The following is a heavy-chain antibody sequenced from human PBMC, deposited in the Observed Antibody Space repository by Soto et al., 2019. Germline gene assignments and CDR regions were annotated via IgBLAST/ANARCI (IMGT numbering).Heavy chain of an antibody. CDR2: IIPILGIA. CDR1: GGTFSSYT. J-gene: IGHJ6*02. D-gene: IGHD6-6*01. V-gene: IGHV1-69*02. CDR3: ARADSSSYYYYYGMDV. Sequence: SVKVSCKASGGTFSSYTISWVRQAPGQGLEWMGRIIPILGIANYAQKFQGRVTITADKSTSTAYMELSSLRSEDTAVYYCARADSSSYYYYYGMDVWGQGTTVTVSS.